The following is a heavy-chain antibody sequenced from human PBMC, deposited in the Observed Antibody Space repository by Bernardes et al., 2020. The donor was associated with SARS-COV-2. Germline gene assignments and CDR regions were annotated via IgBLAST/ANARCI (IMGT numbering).Heavy chain of an antibody. CDR2: IYYSGST. D-gene: IGHD4-17*01. Sequence: SETLSLTCTVSGCSISSYYWSWIRQPPGKGLEWIGYIYYSGSTNYNPSLKSRVTISVDTSKNQFSLKLSSVTAADTAVYYCARPDYGDSYWYFDLWGRGTLVTVSS. CDR1: GCSISSYY. V-gene: IGHV4-59*08. J-gene: IGHJ2*01. CDR3: ARPDYGDSYWYFDL.